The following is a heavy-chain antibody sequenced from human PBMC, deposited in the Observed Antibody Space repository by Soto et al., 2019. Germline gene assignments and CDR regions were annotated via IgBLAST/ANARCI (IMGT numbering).Heavy chain of an antibody. J-gene: IGHJ4*02. D-gene: IGHD6-13*01. CDR2: LSDSGGSI. CDR3: ARVSSSWYAGFFDL. CDR1: GFTFNSHA. Sequence: EVQLLESGGGLVQPGGSLRLSCTASGFTFNSHAMTWVRQAPGKGLEWVSGLSDSGGSIYYADSVKGRLTISRDNSKNVLYLQMNTLRAEDTAIYYCARVSSSWYAGFFDLWGQGTLVTVYS. V-gene: IGHV3-23*01.